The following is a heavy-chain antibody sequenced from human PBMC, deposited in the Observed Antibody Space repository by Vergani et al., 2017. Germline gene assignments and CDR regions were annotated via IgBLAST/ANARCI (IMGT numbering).Heavy chain of an antibody. CDR3: ARRPMVRDPRSHYGMDV. D-gene: IGHD3-10*01. Sequence: QVQLQESGPGLVKPSETLSLTCTVSGGSVSSGSYYWSWIRQPPGKGLEWIGYIYYSGSTNYNPSLKSRVTISVDTSKNQFSLKLSSVTAADTAVYYCARRPMVRDPRSHYGMDVWGQGTTVTVSS. CDR2: IYYSGST. V-gene: IGHV4-61*01. CDR1: GGSVSSGSYY. J-gene: IGHJ6*02.